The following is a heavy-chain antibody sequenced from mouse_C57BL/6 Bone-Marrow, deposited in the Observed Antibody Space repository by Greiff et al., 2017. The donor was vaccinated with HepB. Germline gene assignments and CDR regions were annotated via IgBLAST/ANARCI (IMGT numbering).Heavy chain of an antibody. V-gene: IGHV1-64*01. CDR2: IHPNSGST. CDR3: ACSRDDYCDY. D-gene: IGHD2-3*01. CDR1: GYTFTSYW. Sequence: QVQLQQPGAELVKPGASVKLSCKASGYTFTSYWMHWVKQRPGQGLEWIGMIHPNSGSTNYNEKFKSKATVTVDKSSSTAYMQLSSLTSEDSAVYYCACSRDDYCDYWGQGTTLTVSS. J-gene: IGHJ2*01.